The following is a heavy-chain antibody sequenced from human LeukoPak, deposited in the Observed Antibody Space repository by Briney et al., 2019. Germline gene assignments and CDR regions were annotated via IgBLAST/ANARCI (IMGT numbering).Heavy chain of an antibody. Sequence: SETLSLTCTVSGGSISSYYWSWIRQPAGKGLEWIGRIYTSGSTNYNPSLKSRVTMSVDTSKNQFSLKLSSVTAADTAVYYCARDLINPLITIFGVVIEEGDAFDIWGQGTMVTVSS. J-gene: IGHJ3*02. CDR2: IYTSGST. CDR3: ARDLINPLITIFGVVIEEGDAFDI. V-gene: IGHV4-4*07. D-gene: IGHD3-3*01. CDR1: GGSISSYY.